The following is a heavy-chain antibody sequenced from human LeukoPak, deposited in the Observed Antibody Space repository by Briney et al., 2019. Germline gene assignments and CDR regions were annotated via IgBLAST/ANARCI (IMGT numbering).Heavy chain of an antibody. CDR2: IPFDGNNK. CDR3: AGELTYYDILNEKAFDI. Sequence: PGGSLRLSCAASGFTFSTYGMHWVRQAPGKGLEWLAFIPFDGNNKYYADSVKGRFPISRDNSKNTLYLQMNSLRAEDTAVYYCAGELTYYDILNEKAFDIWGQGTMVTVSS. J-gene: IGHJ3*02. D-gene: IGHD3-9*01. CDR1: GFTFSTYG. V-gene: IGHV3-30*02.